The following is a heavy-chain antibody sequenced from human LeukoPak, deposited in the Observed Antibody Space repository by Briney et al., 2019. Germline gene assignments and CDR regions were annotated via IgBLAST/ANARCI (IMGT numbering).Heavy chain of an antibody. D-gene: IGHD4-17*01. CDR1: GGSISSSSYY. Sequence: NPSETQSLTCTVSGGSISSSSYYWGCIRQPPGKGLEWIGSIYYSGSTYYNPSLKSRVTISVDTSKNQFSLKLSSVTAADTAVYYCARHYHGDYLGNWFDPWGQGTLVTVSS. CDR2: IYYSGST. J-gene: IGHJ5*02. V-gene: IGHV4-39*01. CDR3: ARHYHGDYLGNWFDP.